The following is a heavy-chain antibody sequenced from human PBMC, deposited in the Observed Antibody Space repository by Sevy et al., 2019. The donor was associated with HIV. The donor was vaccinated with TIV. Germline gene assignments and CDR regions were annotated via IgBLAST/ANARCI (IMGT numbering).Heavy chain of an antibody. J-gene: IGHJ6*02. CDR2: ISYDGSNK. CDR3: ARDSTGSSEAGYYYGMDV. V-gene: IGHV3-30*04. D-gene: IGHD1-1*01. Sequence: GGSLRLSCAASGFTFSSYAMHWVRQAPGKGLEWVAVISYDGSNKYYAYSVKGRFTISRDNSKNTLYLQMNSLRAEDTAVYYCARDSTGSSEAGYYYGMDVWGQGTTVTVSS. CDR1: GFTFSSYA.